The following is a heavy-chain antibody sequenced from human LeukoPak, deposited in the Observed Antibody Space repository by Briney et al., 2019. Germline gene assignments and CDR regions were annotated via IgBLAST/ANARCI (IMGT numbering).Heavy chain of an antibody. CDR2: IYYSGST. V-gene: IGHV4-31*03. CDR3: ARTGYSSGWYVWFDL. D-gene: IGHD6-19*01. J-gene: IGHJ5*02. Sequence: SETLSLTCTVSGGSISSGGYYWSWIRQHPGKGLEWIGHIYYSGSTNYNPSLKSRVTISVDTSKNQFSLKLSSVTAADTAVYYCARTGYSSGWYVWFDLWGQGTLVTVSS. CDR1: GGSISSGGYY.